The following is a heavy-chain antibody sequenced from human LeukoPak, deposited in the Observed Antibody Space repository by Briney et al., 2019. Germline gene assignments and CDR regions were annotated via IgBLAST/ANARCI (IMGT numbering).Heavy chain of an antibody. CDR2: IWYDGSNK. D-gene: IGHD3-22*01. CDR3: AKDRGRYYDSSGYYWGYYFDS. V-gene: IGHV3-33*06. J-gene: IGHJ4*02. Sequence: PGGSLRLSCAASGFTFSSYGMRWVRQAPGKGLEWVAVIWYDGSNKYYADSVKGRFTISRDNSKNTLYLQMSSLRAEDTAVYYCAKDRGRYYDSSGYYWGYYFDSWGQGILVTVST. CDR1: GFTFSSYG.